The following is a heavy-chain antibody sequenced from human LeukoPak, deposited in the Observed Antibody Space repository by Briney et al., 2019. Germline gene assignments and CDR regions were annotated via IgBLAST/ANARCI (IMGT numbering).Heavy chain of an antibody. CDR2: IYHSGST. Sequence: SETLSLTCAVSGYSISSGYYWGWIRQPPGKGLGWIGSIYHSGSTYYNPSLKSRVTISVDTSKNQFSLKLSSVTAADTAVYYCARARGYSTSYDPFDIWGQGTMVTVSS. CDR1: GYSISSGYY. V-gene: IGHV4-38-2*01. CDR3: ARARGYSTSYDPFDI. J-gene: IGHJ3*02. D-gene: IGHD1-26*01.